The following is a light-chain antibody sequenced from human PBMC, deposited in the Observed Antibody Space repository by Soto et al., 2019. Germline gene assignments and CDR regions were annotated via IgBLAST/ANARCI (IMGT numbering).Light chain of an antibody. J-gene: IGKJ1*01. V-gene: IGKV3-20*01. CDR3: QQCGGSPWT. CDR2: GAS. CDR1: QSVSSSY. Sequence: EIVLTQSPGTLSLSPGERATLSCRASQSVSSSYLAWYQQKPGRAPRLLIYGASSRATGIPDRFSGSGSGTGFTLTISRLEPEDFAVYYCQQCGGSPWTFGQGTKVEIK.